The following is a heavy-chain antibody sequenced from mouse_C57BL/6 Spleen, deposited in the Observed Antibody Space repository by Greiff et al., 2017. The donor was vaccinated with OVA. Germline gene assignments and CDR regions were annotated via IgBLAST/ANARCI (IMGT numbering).Heavy chain of an antibody. CDR1: GYTFTSYG. CDR2: IDPSASYT. V-gene: IGHV1-50*01. Sequence: VQLQQPGAELVKPGASVKLSCKASGYTFTSYGMQWVKQRPGQGLEWIGEIDPSASYTNYNQKFKGKATLTVDTSSSTAYMQLSSLTSEDSAVYYFARPLDYAMDYWGQGTSVTVSS. J-gene: IGHJ4*01. CDR3: ARPLDYAMDY.